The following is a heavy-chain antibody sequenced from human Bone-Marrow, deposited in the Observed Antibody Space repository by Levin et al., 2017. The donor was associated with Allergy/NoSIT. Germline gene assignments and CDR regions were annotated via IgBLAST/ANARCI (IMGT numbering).Heavy chain of an antibody. CDR2: IFPSDSDT. V-gene: IGHV5-51*01. D-gene: IGHD3-9*01. CDR1: GYSFSNYG. J-gene: IGHJ4*02. CDR3: ARLLAAEGLQQLLVFDY. Sequence: KVSCKASGYSFSNYGIAWVRQMPGKGLEWMGIIFPSDSDTTYSPSFQGQVTFSADKSLTTASLQWSSLKASDTAVYYCARLLAAEGLQQLLVFDYWGQGTLVTVSS.